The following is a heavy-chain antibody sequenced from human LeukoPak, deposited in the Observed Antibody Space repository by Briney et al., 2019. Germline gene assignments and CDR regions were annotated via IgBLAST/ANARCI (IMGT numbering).Heavy chain of an antibody. J-gene: IGHJ4*02. CDR2: IYYSGST. CDR3: ARNGGSYYGGFDY. D-gene: IGHD1-26*01. CDR1: GGSISSSSYY. V-gene: IGHV4-39*01. Sequence: PSETLSLTCTVSGGSISSSSYYWGWIHQPPGKGLEWIGSIYYSGSTYYNPSLKSRVTISVDTSKNQFSLKLSSVTAADTAVYYCARNGGSYYGGFDYWGQGTLVTVSS.